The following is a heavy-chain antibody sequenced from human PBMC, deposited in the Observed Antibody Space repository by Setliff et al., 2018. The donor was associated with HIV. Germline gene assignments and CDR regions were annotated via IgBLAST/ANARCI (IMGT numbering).Heavy chain of an antibody. D-gene: IGHD3-22*01. V-gene: IGHV4-38-2*02. CDR2: IYHSGST. Sequence: PSETLSLTCAVPGYSISSGYYWGWIRQPPGKGLEWIGSIYHSGSTYYNPSLKSRVTISLDSSKDQFSLKLTSVTAADAAVYYCARDRRAGFDTSGYYVNYFDFWGQGKLVTVSS. CDR1: GYSISSGYY. CDR3: ARDRRAGFDTSGYYVNYFDF. J-gene: IGHJ4*02.